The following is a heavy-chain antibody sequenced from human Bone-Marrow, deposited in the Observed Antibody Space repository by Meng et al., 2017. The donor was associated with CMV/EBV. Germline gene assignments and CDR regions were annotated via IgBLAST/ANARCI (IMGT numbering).Heavy chain of an antibody. CDR1: SSYY. CDR2: IYYSGST. Sequence: SSYYLGWIRQPPGKGLEWIGSIYYSGSTYYNPSLKSRVTISVDTSKNQFSLKLSSVTAADTAVYYCARDLYYDFWSGYYNGGPTRDYWGQGTLVTVSS. CDR3: ARDLYYDFWSGYYNGGPTRDY. D-gene: IGHD3-3*01. J-gene: IGHJ4*02. V-gene: IGHV4-39*07.